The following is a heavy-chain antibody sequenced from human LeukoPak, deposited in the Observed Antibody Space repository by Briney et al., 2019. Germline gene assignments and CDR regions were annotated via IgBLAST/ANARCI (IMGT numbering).Heavy chain of an antibody. Sequence: GASVKVSCKVSGYTLTELSMHWVRQAPGQGLEWMGIINPSGGSTSYAQKFQGRVTMTRDTSTSTVYMELSSLRSEDTAVYYCVNSGSYYGEFDYWGQGTLVTVSS. CDR3: VNSGSYYGEFDY. J-gene: IGHJ4*02. CDR2: INPSGGST. D-gene: IGHD1-26*01. V-gene: IGHV1-46*01. CDR1: GYTLTELS.